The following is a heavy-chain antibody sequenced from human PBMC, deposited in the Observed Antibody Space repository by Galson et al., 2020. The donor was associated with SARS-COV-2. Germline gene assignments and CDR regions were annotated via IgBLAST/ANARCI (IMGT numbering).Heavy chain of an antibody. CDR1: GGSFRGYY. V-gene: IGHV4-34*01. Sequence: SETLSLTCAVYGGSFRGYYWSWIRQPPGKGLEWIGEINNSGSTNYSPSLKSRVTISVDTSKNQFSLNLRSVTAADTALYYCARGHRGVVSSPILVLGPYYSYYYVYVWDKGTTVTVSS. CDR3: ARGHRGVVSSPILVLGPYYSYYYVYV. CDR2: INNSGST. J-gene: IGHJ6*03. D-gene: IGHD3-10*01.